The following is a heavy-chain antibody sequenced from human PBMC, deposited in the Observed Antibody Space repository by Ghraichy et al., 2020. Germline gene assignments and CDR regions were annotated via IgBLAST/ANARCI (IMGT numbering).Heavy chain of an antibody. CDR1: GGSISGYY. CDR2: INHSGST. D-gene: IGHD3-10*01. CDR3: ARDLPAMGRGVYRVDY. J-gene: IGHJ4*02. Sequence: SETLSLTCAVYGGSISGYYWSWIRQPPGKGLEWIGEINHSGSTNYNPSLKSRVTISVDTSKNQFSLKLSSVTAADTAVYYCARDLPAMGRGVYRVDYWGQGTLVTVSS. V-gene: IGHV4-34*01.